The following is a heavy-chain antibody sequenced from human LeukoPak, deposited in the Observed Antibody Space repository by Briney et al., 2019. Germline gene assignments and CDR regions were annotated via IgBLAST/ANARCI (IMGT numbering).Heavy chain of an antibody. CDR3: ARDCSGSHVQLCGMDV. Sequence: GGSLRLSRAASGFTVSSNYMSWVRQAPGKGLEWVSVIYSGGDTYYADSVKGRFTISRDNSKNTLYLQMKSLRAEDTAVYYCARDCSGSHVQLCGMDVWGQGTTVTVSS. D-gene: IGHD1-26*01. CDR2: IYSGGDT. V-gene: IGHV3-53*01. J-gene: IGHJ6*02. CDR1: GFTVSSNY.